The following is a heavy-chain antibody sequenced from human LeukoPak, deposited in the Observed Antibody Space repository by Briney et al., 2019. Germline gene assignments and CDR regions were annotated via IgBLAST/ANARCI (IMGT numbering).Heavy chain of an antibody. CDR1: GGSISSYY. CDR3: ARGRTVLRFLEWSLGPGNWFDP. V-gene: IGHV4-59*01. CDR2: IYYSGST. J-gene: IGHJ5*02. Sequence: SETLSLTCTVSGGSISSYYWSWIRKPPGKGLVWIGYIYYSGSTNYNPSLKSRVTISVDTSKNQFSLKLSSVTAADTDVYYCARGRTVLRFLEWSLGPGNWFDPWGQGTLVAVSS. D-gene: IGHD3-3*01.